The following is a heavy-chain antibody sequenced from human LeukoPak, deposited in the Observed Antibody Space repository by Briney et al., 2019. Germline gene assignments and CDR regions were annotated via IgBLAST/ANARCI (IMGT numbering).Heavy chain of an antibody. CDR1: GFTFSSYA. D-gene: IGHD3-22*01. CDR2: ISGSGGST. Sequence: GGSLRLSCGSSGFTFSSYAMSWVRQAPGKGLEWVSAISGSGGSTYYADSVKGRFTISRDNSKNTLYLQMNSLRAEDTAVYYCSRGIGRSGYQVPDLELWGQGTLVTVSS. J-gene: IGHJ1*01. V-gene: IGHV3-23*01. CDR3: SRGIGRSGYQVPDLEL.